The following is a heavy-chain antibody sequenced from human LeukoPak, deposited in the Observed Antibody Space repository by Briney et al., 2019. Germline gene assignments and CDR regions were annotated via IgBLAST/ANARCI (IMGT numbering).Heavy chain of an antibody. D-gene: IGHD3-10*01. CDR2: MSHDGTNE. Sequence: GSLRLSCVASGISFSNFAMHWVRQGPGKGLEWVAVMSHDGTNEYYGDLVKGRFTISRDNSKNTLYLQINSLRPEDTAVYYCGRDRTFYLGSGSKHRVRYYYGMDVWGKGTTVIVSS. J-gene: IGHJ6*04. CDR3: GRDRTFYLGSGSKHRVRYYYGMDV. V-gene: IGHV3-30*04. CDR1: GISFSNFA.